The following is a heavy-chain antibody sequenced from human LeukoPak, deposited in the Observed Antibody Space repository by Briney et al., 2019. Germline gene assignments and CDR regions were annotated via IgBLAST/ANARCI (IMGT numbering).Heavy chain of an antibody. CDR3: ARHRSRMEWSLFDY. V-gene: IGHV1-69*05. J-gene: IGHJ4*02. D-gene: IGHD3-3*01. Sequence: SVKVSCKASGGTFSSYAISWVRQAPGEGLEWMGGIIPIFGTANYAQKFHGRVTITTAESTSTAYMELSTLRSEATAVYYCARHRSRMEWSLFDYWGQGTLVTVSS. CDR1: GGTFSSYA. CDR2: IIPIFGTA.